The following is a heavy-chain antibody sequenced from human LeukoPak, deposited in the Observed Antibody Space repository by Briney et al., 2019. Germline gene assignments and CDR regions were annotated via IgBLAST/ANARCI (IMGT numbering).Heavy chain of an antibody. V-gene: IGHV3-23*01. CDR1: GFSFATYA. D-gene: IGHD3-16*02. CDR3: ARASHYVWGSYRYSPFDY. J-gene: IGHJ4*02. CDR2: IADSGGVT. Sequence: GGSLRLSCAASGFSFATYAMTWVRQAPGKGLEWVSAIADSGGVTYYADSVKGRFTISRDNAKNSLYLQMNSLRAEDTAVYYCARASHYVWGSYRYSPFDYWGQGTLVTVSS.